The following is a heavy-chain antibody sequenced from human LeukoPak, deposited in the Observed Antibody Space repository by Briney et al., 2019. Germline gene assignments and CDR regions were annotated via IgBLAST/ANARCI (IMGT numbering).Heavy chain of an antibody. J-gene: IGHJ4*02. D-gene: IGHD6-13*01. Sequence: GESLQISCKGSGYSFTSYWISWVRQMPGKGLEWMGRIDPSDSYTNYSPSFQGHVTISADKSISTAYLQWSSLKASDTAMYYCARRYRSSWYAADYWGQGTLVTVSS. CDR3: ARRYRSSWYAADY. CDR1: GYSFTSYW. CDR2: IDPSDSYT. V-gene: IGHV5-10-1*01.